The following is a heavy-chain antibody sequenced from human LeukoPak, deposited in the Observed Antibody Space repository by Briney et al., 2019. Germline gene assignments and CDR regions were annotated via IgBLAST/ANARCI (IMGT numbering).Heavy chain of an antibody. CDR1: GLTFNNAW. J-gene: IGHJ4*02. D-gene: IGHD2-15*01. Sequence: GGSLGLSCAASGLTFNNAWMSWVRQAPGKGLEWVGRIRSRSAGGTTDYGAPVKGRFTTSSDDSKNTLYLQMNSLKTEDTAVYYCSTGGGTHDYWGQGTLVTVSS. CDR3: STGGGTHDY. CDR2: IRSRSAGGTT. V-gene: IGHV3-15*01.